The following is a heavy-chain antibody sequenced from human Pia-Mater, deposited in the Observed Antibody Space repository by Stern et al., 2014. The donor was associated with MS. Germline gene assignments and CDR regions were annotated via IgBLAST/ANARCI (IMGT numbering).Heavy chain of an antibody. J-gene: IGHJ5*02. V-gene: IGHV1-2*04. Sequence: QVQLVQSGAEVKKPGASVTVSCKASGYTFTGYFMHWVRQAPGPGLEWMRWINPNSGGKNYALQFQGWVTMTRDTSISTAYMEPRRLKSDDTAIYYCARGGPYGDYGLWFDPWGQGTLVTVSS. CDR3: ARGGPYGDYGLWFDP. D-gene: IGHD4-17*01. CDR1: GYTFTGYF. CDR2: INPNSGGK.